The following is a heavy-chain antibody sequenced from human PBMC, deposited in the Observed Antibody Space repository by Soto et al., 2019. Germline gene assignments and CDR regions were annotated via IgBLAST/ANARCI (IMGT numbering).Heavy chain of an antibody. CDR1: GFTFSTYA. Sequence: ESGGGVVQPGTSLRLSCAASGFTFSTYAMHWVRQAPGKGLEWVAMISKDGNDQYYADSVKGRFTASRDNSKNTVSLQMHSLRPEDTAFYYCAKDRWEFTRYFDSWGQGTLVTVSS. CDR3: AKDRWEFTRYFDS. J-gene: IGHJ4*02. CDR2: ISKDGNDQ. D-gene: IGHD1-26*01. V-gene: IGHV3-30*18.